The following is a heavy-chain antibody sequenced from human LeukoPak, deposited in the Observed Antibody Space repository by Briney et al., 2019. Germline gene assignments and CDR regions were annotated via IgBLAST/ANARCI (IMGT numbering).Heavy chain of an antibody. Sequence: GGSLRLSCAASGFGFSRYAMTWVRQAPGKGLEWVSLITESGHSTYYTKSVKGRFTISRDNSKNTLYLQMNSLGVEATSLYFCAKGFAFGENRCYGLDSWAQGILVIVSS. J-gene: IGHJ4*02. CDR3: AKGFAFGENRCYGLDS. CDR2: ITESGHST. D-gene: IGHD3-16*01. CDR1: GFGFSRYA. V-gene: IGHV3-23*01.